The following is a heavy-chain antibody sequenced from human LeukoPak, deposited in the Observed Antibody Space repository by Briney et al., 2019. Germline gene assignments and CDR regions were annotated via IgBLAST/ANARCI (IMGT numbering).Heavy chain of an antibody. D-gene: IGHD6-19*01. V-gene: IGHV3-33*01. CDR1: GFTFSSYG. CDR3: ARGLAVAGPFDY. Sequence: PGRSLRLSCAASGFTFSSYGMHWVRQAPGKGLEWVAVIWYDGSNKYYADSVKGRFTTSRDNSKNTLYLQMNSLRAEDTAVYYCARGLAVAGPFDYWGQGTLVTVSS. J-gene: IGHJ4*02. CDR2: IWYDGSNK.